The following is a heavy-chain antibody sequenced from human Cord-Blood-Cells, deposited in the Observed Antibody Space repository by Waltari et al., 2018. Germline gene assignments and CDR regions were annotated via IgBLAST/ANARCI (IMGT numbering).Heavy chain of an antibody. CDR3: ARRGRGDYAFDI. D-gene: IGHD2-21*02. CDR2: IYYRGST. CDR1: GGSISSSSYY. Sequence: QLQLQESGPGLVKPSETLSLTCTVSGGSISSSSYYWGWIRQPPGKGLEGIGSIYYRGSTYHNPSLKSRVTISVDTSKNQFSLKLSSVTAADTAVYYCARRGRGDYAFDIWGQGTMVTVSS. V-gene: IGHV4-39*01. J-gene: IGHJ3*02.